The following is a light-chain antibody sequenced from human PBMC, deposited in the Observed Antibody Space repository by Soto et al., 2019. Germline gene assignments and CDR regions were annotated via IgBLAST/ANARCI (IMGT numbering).Light chain of an antibody. CDR1: QDISNS. CDR2: DAS. J-gene: IGKJ5*01. V-gene: IGKV1-33*01. Sequence: EIRMSQSPSSLSATVGDRVTITCQASQDISNSLNWFQQKPGKAPKLLIYDASNLETGVPSRFSGSGSGTHFTFTISSLQPEDIATYYCQQYDNLPLTFGQGTRLEIK. CDR3: QQYDNLPLT.